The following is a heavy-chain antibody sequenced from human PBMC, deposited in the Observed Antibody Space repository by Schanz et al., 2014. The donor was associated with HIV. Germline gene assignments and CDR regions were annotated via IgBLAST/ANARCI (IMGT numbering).Heavy chain of an antibody. CDR2: ISGDGGTP. V-gene: IGHV3-23*01. CDR1: GFIFNNYI. D-gene: IGHD3-10*01. Sequence: EVQLLDSGGDFVQPGGSLRLSCAASGFIFNNYIMSWVRQAPGKGLEWVSGISGDGGTPYYPDSVKGRFTISRDNSKNTLYLQMNSLRAEDTAVYYCAKGQRGVVRGDIDCWGQGTLVTVSS. CDR3: AKGQRGVVRGDIDC. J-gene: IGHJ4*02.